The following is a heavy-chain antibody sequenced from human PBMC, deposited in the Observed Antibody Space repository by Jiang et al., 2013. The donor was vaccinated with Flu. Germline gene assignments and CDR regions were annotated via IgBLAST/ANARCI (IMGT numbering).Heavy chain of an antibody. CDR3: ARGITFSPGAFDI. CDR1: GFSFTSYW. CDR2: ISSSGSTI. J-gene: IGHJ3*02. Sequence: VQLVESGGGLVQPGGSLGLSCAASGFSFTSYWMSWVRQAPGKGLEWVSYISSSGSTIYYADSVKGRFTISRDNAKNSLYLQMNSLRAEDTAVYYCARGITFSPGAFDIWGQGTMVTVSS. V-gene: IGHV3-48*04. D-gene: IGHD3-16*01.